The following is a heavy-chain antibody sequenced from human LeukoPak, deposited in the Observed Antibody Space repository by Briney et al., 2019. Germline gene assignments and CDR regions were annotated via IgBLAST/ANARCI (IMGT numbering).Heavy chain of an antibody. D-gene: IGHD3-3*01. V-gene: IGHV1-69-2*01. CDR3: ATDYAFGLRFLEWPYYMDV. J-gene: IGHJ6*03. CDR2: VDPEDGET. CDR1: GYTFTDYY. Sequence: ASVKVSCKVSGYTFTDYYMRWVQQAPGKGLEWMGLVDPEDGETIYAEKFQGRVTITADTSTDTAYMELSSLRSEDTAVYYCATDYAFGLRFLEWPYYMDVWGKETTVTVSS.